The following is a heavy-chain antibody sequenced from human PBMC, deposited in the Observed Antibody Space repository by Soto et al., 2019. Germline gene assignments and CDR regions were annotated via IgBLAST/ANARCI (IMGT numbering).Heavy chain of an antibody. CDR1: GASMNSYH. CDR3: ARDQGVAAAGITWFDP. CDR2: IHSSGST. V-gene: IGHV4-4*07. Sequence: PSETLSLTCTVSGASMNSYHWSWIRQPAGKGLEWIGHIHSSGSTNYNPSLKSRVTMSVDTSKNQFSLRLKSLTAADTAVYYCARDQGVAAAGITWFDPWGQGSLVTVSS. D-gene: IGHD6-13*01. J-gene: IGHJ5*02.